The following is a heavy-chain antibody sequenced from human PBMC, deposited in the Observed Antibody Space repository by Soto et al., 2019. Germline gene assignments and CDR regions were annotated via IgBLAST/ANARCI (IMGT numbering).Heavy chain of an antibody. D-gene: IGHD6-19*01. CDR3: AHTLVAGLGYYFDY. Sequence: QITLKESGPTLVKPTQTLTLTCTFSGFSLSTTRVGVGWIRQPPGKALEWLALIYWDDDKRYSPFLKSRPTIPKDTSKNQVVLTMTNMDPMDTATYFCAHTLVAGLGYYFDYWGQGTLVTVSS. V-gene: IGHV2-5*02. J-gene: IGHJ4*02. CDR2: IYWDDDK. CDR1: GFSLSTTRVG.